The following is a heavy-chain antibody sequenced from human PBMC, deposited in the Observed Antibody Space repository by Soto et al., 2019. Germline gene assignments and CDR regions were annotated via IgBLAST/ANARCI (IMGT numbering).Heavy chain of an antibody. CDR1: GGTFSRSA. D-gene: IGHD3-22*01. CDR2: IIPVFGKP. J-gene: IGHJ4*02. CDR3: ARDGTLYDSNGYYYVY. Sequence: ASVKVSCKASGGTFSRSAINWVRQAPGQGLEWMGGIIPVFGKPNYAQKFQGRVTITADESTSTAYMELRRLTSEDTAVYYCARDGTLYDSNGYYYVYWGQGTLVTVSS. V-gene: IGHV1-69*13.